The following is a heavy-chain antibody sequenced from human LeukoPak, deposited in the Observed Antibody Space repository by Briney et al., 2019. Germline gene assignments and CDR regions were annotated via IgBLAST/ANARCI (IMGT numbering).Heavy chain of an antibody. CDR3: ARLSWDQYFFDF. D-gene: IGHD1-26*01. CDR1: GYTFTGYY. J-gene: IGHJ4*01. CDR2: IFPGDSDR. Sequence: AASVKVSCKASGYTFTGYYMHWVRQMPGKGLEWMAIIFPGDSDRRYSPSFQGQVTISADRSIRTAYLRWSSLKASDTAIYYCARLSWDQYFFDFWGQGTQVTVSS. V-gene: IGHV5-51*01.